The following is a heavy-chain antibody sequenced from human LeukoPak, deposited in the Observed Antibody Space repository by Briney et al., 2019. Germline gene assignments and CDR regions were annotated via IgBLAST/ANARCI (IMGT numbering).Heavy chain of an antibody. CDR2: INHSGST. CDR3: ARGGRFRPRWFDP. Sequence: PSETLSLTCAVYGGSFSGYYWSWIRQPPGKGLEWIGEINHSGSTNYNPSLKSRVTISVDTSKDQFSLKLSSVTAADTAVYYCARGGRFRPRWFDPWGQGTLVTVSS. D-gene: IGHD6-6*01. CDR1: GGSFSGYY. J-gene: IGHJ5*02. V-gene: IGHV4-34*01.